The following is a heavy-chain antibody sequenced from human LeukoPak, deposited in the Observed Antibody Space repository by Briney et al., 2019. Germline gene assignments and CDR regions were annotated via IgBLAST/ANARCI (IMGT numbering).Heavy chain of an antibody. V-gene: IGHV4-34*01. D-gene: IGHD6-19*01. CDR3: ARRKPGIAVAGGGAGGYAFDI. CDR1: GGSFSGYY. CDR2: INHSGST. J-gene: IGHJ3*02. Sequence: SETLSLTCAVYGGSFSGYYWSWIRQPPGKGLEWIGEINHSGSTNYNPSLKSRVTISVDTSKSQFSLKLSSVTAADTAVYYCARRKPGIAVAGGGAGGYAFDIWGQGTMVTVSS.